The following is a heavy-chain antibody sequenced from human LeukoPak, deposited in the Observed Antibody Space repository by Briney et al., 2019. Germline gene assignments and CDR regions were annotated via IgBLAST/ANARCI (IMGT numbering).Heavy chain of an antibody. Sequence: SETLSLTCTVSGGSISSSSYYWGWIRQPPGKGLEWIGSIYYSGSTYYNPSLKSRVTMSVDTSKNQFSLKLSSVTAVDTAVYYCARTSLDYYDSSGVNAFDIWGQGTMVTVSS. CDR2: IYYSGST. J-gene: IGHJ3*02. V-gene: IGHV4-39*07. D-gene: IGHD3-22*01. CDR3: ARTSLDYYDSSGVNAFDI. CDR1: GGSISSSSYY.